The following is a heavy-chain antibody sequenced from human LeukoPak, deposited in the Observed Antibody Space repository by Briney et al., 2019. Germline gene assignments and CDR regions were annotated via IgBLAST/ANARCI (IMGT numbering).Heavy chain of an antibody. D-gene: IGHD3-10*01. CDR3: ARDSSPGTMLRGVLGY. Sequence: ASVKVSCKASGYTFTGYYMHWVRQAPGQGLEWMGWINPNSGGTKYAQKFQGRVTMTRDTSIRTAYMELSRLRSDDTAVCYCARDSSPGTMLRGVLGYWGQGTLVTVSS. CDR1: GYTFTGYY. V-gene: IGHV1-2*02. CDR2: INPNSGGT. J-gene: IGHJ4*02.